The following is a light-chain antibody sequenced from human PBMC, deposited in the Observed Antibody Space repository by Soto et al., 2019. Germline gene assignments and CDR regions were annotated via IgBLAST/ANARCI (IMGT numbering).Light chain of an antibody. CDR3: SSYVNDTTQYV. CDR1: SSDVGGYNY. CDR2: EVT. Sequence: QSVLTQPASVSGSPGQSITISCTGTSSDVGGYNYVSWYQVHPGKAPKLMIYEVTNRPSGVSNRFSGSKSGNTASLTISGLQAEDEAKYFRSSYVNDTTQYVFGTGTKVTVL. V-gene: IGLV2-14*01. J-gene: IGLJ1*01.